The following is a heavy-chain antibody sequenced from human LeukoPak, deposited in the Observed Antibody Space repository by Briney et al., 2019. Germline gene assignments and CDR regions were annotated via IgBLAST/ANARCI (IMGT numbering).Heavy chain of an antibody. Sequence: SETLSLTCTVSGGSISSYYWSWIRQPPGKGLEWTGYIYYSGSTNYNPSLKSRVTISVDTSKNQLSLKLSSVTAADTAVYYCARHPDPLGSGTQTDAFDIWGQGTMVTVSS. CDR1: GGSISSYY. CDR3: ARHPDPLGSGTQTDAFDI. D-gene: IGHD3-10*02. J-gene: IGHJ3*02. V-gene: IGHV4-59*08. CDR2: IYYSGST.